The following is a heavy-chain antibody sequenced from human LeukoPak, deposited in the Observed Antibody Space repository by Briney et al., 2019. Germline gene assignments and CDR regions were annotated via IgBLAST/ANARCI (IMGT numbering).Heavy chain of an antibody. V-gene: IGHV3-48*02. CDR3: ARTGNLDY. CDR2: ISSSSTTI. Sequence: GALKLSCAATGFMFSSYSMNWVRQAPGKGLEWVSYISSSSTTIHYADSVKGRFTISRDNAKNSLYLQMNSLRDEDTAVYYCARTGNLDYWGQGTLVTVSS. J-gene: IGHJ4*02. CDR1: GFMFSSYS.